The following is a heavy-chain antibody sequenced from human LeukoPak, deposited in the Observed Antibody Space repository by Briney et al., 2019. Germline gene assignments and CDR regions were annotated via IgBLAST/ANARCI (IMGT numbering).Heavy chain of an antibody. CDR2: INPNSGGT. CDR1: GYAFTSYY. D-gene: IGHD4-17*01. J-gene: IGHJ4*02. Sequence: ASVKVSCKASGYAFTSYYMHWVRQAPGQGLEWMGRINPNSGGTNYVQKFQGRVTMTRDTSISTAYMELSRLTSDDTAVYYCAREWSYGDYYDYWGQGTLVTVSS. V-gene: IGHV1-2*06. CDR3: AREWSYGDYYDY.